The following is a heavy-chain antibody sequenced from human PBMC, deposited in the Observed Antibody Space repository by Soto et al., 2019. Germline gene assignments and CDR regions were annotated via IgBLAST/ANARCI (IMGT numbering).Heavy chain of an antibody. V-gene: IGHV4-59*01. CDR3: ARERKGFADIEY. CDR2: MFHGGTT. Sequence: RQTHGKSLEWIGYMFHGGTTKYNPSLQSRVTLSLDTAKNQFSLSLTSVTAADTAFYSCARERKGFADIEYLRNGAPVTVSS. J-gene: IGHJ4*01.